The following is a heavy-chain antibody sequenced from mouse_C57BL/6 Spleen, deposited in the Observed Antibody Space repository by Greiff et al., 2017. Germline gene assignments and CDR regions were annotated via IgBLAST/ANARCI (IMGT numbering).Heavy chain of an antibody. J-gene: IGHJ1*03. CDR2: IHPNSGST. CDR3: ARDYYGSSYPLWYFDV. V-gene: IGHV1-64*01. Sequence: QVQLQQPGAELVKPGASVKLSCKASGYTFTSYWMHWVKQRPGQGLEWIGMIHPNSGSTNYNEKFKSKATLTVDKSSSTAYMQLSSLTSEDSAVYYCARDYYGSSYPLWYFDVWGTGTTVTVSS. CDR1: GYTFTSYW. D-gene: IGHD1-1*01.